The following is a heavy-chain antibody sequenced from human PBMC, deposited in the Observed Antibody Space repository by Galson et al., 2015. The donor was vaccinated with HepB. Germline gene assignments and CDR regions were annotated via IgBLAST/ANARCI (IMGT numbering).Heavy chain of an antibody. Sequence: SETLSLTCAVYGGSFSGYYWSWIRQPPGKGVEWIGEINHSGSTNYNPSLKSRVTISVDTSKNQFSLKLSSVTAADTAVYYCARRAYSNYERLLDYWGQGTLVTVSS. V-gene: IGHV4-34*01. J-gene: IGHJ4*02. D-gene: IGHD4-11*01. CDR3: ARRAYSNYERLLDY. CDR1: GGSFSGYY. CDR2: INHSGST.